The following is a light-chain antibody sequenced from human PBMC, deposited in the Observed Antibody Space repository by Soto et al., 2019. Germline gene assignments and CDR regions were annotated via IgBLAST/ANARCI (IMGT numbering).Light chain of an antibody. CDR2: GAS. V-gene: IGKV1-39*01. CDR1: LTIGHS. J-gene: IGKJ1*01. Sequence: DIQMTQSPSSLSASVGERVTITCRASLTIGHSLSWFQQKAGKPPTLLIYGASALQRGVPARFNGSGSGTEFTLTINNMQREDVATYYCQQTYNLPRTFGQGTKV. CDR3: QQTYNLPRT.